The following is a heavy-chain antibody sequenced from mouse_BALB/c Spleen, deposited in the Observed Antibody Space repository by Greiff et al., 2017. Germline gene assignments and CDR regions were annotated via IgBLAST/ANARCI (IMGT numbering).Heavy chain of an antibody. CDR1: GFTFSSYA. Sequence: EVQGVESGGGLVKPGGSLKLSCAASGFTFSSYAMSWVRQTPEKRLEWVASISSGGSTYYPDSVKGRFTISRDNARNILYLQMSSLRSEDTAMYYCARGGNWDYWGQGTSVTVSS. J-gene: IGHJ4*01. V-gene: IGHV5-6-5*01. CDR2: ISSGGST. CDR3: ARGGNWDY.